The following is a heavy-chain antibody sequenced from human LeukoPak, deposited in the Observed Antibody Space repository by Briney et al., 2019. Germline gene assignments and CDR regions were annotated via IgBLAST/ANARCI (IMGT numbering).Heavy chain of an antibody. CDR2: INPSGSYT. CDR1: GFTFTSYY. CDR3: ARHGGIGPKRDYFDY. J-gene: IGHJ4*02. D-gene: IGHD3-16*01. Sequence: ASVKVSCKASGFTFTSYYMHWVRQAPGQGLEWMGIINPSGSYTSYAQKFQGRVTMTRDTSTTTAHMELRSLTSDDTAIYYCARHGGIGPKRDYFDYWGPGTLVTVSS. V-gene: IGHV1-46*01.